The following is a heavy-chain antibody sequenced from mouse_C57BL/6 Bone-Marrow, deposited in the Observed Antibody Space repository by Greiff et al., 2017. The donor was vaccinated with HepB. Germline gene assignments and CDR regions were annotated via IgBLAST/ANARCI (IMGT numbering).Heavy chain of an antibody. J-gene: IGHJ4*01. V-gene: IGHV5-12*01. CDR1: GFTFSDYY. CDR2: ISNGGGST. CDR3: ARHPAYYSNLYAMDY. Sequence: EVQLVESGGGLVQPGGSLKLSCAASGFTFSDYYMYWVRQTPEKRLEWVAYISNGGGSTYYPDTVKGRFTISRDNAKNTLYLQMSRLKSEDTAMYYCARHPAYYSNLYAMDYWGQGTSVTVSS. D-gene: IGHD2-5*01.